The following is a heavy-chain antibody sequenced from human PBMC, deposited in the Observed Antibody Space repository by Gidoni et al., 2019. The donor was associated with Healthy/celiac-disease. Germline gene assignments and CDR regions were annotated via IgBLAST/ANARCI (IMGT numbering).Heavy chain of an antibody. CDR1: GFTFSSYE. J-gene: IGHJ4*02. V-gene: IGHV3-48*03. CDR2: ISSSGSTI. Sequence: EVQLVESGGGLVQPGGSLRLSCAASGFTFSSYEMNWVRQAPGKGLEWVSYISSSGSTIYYADSVKGRFTISRDNAKNSLYLQMNSLRAEDTAVYYCARYPPGDYPKYFDYWGQGTLVTVSS. CDR3: ARYPPGDYPKYFDY. D-gene: IGHD4-17*01.